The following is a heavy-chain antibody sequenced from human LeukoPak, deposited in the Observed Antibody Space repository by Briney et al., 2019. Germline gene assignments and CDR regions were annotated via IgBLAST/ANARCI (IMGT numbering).Heavy chain of an antibody. Sequence: SVKVSCKASGGTFSRHTISWVRQSPGQGLEWMGGITPMFGTSNYAQKFRGRDTITADESTSTAYVELSSLRSEDTAVYYCARDSSEFRSLLFHWGQGTLVTVSS. V-gene: IGHV1-69*13. CDR2: ITPMFGTS. CDR3: ARDSSEFRSLLFH. CDR1: GGTFSRHT. D-gene: IGHD1-14*01. J-gene: IGHJ1*01.